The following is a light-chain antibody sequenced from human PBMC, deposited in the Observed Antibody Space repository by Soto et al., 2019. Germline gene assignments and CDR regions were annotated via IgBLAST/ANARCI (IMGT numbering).Light chain of an antibody. CDR3: QQSYNAPRA. CDR2: AAS. V-gene: IGKV1-39*01. CDR1: QSIAMY. Sequence: DIQMTQSPSSVSASVGDRVIITCRASQSIAMYLNWYQQKPGKAPKLLIYAASSLQSGVPSRFSGSGSGTDFTLTVSSLQPDDSATYYWQQSYNAPRAFGQGTKLEIK. J-gene: IGKJ2*01.